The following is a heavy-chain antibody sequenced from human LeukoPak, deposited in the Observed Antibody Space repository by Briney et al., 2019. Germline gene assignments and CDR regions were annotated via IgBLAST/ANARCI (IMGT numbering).Heavy chain of an antibody. Sequence: ASVKVSCKATSRISWVRQAPGQGLEWMGWIGTYGGDTYYAQKFQGRITVTTDTSTSTVYMELRNLRSDDTAVYYCARDLWNFYDDSGYNRDFDSWGQGTLVNVSS. CDR3: ARDLWNFYDDSGYNRDFDS. CDR1: TSR. D-gene: IGHD3-22*01. V-gene: IGHV1-18*01. CDR2: IGTYGGDT. J-gene: IGHJ5*01.